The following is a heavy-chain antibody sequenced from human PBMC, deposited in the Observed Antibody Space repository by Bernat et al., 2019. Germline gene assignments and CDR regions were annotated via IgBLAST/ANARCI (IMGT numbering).Heavy chain of an antibody. D-gene: IGHD3-9*01. J-gene: IGHJ4*02. Sequence: QLQLQESGPGLVKPSETLSLTCTVSGGSISSNSFYWGWIRQPPGKGLEWIGSIYYSGSTYYNPSLKSRVTISVDTSKNQFSLKLSSVTAADTAVYYCASGFYDILTGYYNPNNYFDYWGQGTLVTVSS. CDR1: GGSISSNSFY. V-gene: IGHV4-39*01. CDR2: IYYSGST. CDR3: ASGFYDILTGYYNPNNYFDY.